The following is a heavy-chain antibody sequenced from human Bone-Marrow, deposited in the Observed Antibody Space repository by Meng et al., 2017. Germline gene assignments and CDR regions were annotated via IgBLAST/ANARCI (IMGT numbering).Heavy chain of an antibody. D-gene: IGHD6-19*01. CDR2: ISWDGGST. J-gene: IGHJ4*02. Sequence: ETLSLTCAASGFTFDDYTMHWVRQAPGKGLEWVSLISWDGGSTYYADSVKGRFTISRDNSKNSLYLQMNSLRTEDTALYYCAKVGSIAVAGRAENWGQGTLVTVSS. CDR3: AKVGSIAVAGRAEN. V-gene: IGHV3-43*01. CDR1: GFTFDDYT.